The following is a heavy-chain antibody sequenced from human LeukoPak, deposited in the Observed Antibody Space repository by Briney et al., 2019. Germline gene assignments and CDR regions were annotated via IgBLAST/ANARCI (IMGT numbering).Heavy chain of an antibody. V-gene: IGHV4-59*01. D-gene: IGHD3-10*01. CDR3: ARGTYYYGSGSHDNWFDP. CDR2: IYYSGST. J-gene: IGHJ5*02. CDR1: GGSISSYY. Sequence: SETLSLTCTVSGGSISSYYWSWIRQPPGKGLEWIGYIYYSGSTNYNPPLKSRVTISVDTSKNQFSLKLSSVTAADTAVYYCARGTYYYGSGSHDNWFDPWGQGTLVTVSS.